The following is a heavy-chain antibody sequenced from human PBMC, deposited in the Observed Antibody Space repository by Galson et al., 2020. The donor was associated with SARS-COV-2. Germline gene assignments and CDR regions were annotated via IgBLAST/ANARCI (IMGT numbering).Heavy chain of an antibody. V-gene: IGHV4-4*02. CDR1: GGSISSSDW. CDR3: SRIIVTAYYFSYMDV. D-gene: IGHD2-21*02. CDR2: IFHSGYT. J-gene: IGHJ6*03. Sequence: SETLSLTCAVSGGSISSSDWWGWVRQPPGKGLEWIGEIFHSGYTNYNPSLKRRVTMSLDTSKNQFSLKLSSVTAADTALYYCSRIIVTAYYFSYMDVWGKGTTVTVSS.